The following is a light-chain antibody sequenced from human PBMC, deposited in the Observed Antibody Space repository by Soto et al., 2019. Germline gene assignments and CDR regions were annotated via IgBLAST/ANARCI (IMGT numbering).Light chain of an antibody. CDR1: QSVSSN. J-gene: IGKJ5*01. Sequence: EIVMTQSPATLSVSPGERATLSCRASQSVSSNLAWYQQKPGQAPRLLIYGPSSRAAGIPDRFSGSGSGTDFTLTISRLEPEDVAVYYCQQYGNSITLGQGTRLEIK. V-gene: IGKV3-20*01. CDR2: GPS. CDR3: QQYGNSIT.